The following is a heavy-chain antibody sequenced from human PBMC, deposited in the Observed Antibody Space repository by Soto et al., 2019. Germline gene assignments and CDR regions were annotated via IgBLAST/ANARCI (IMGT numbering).Heavy chain of an antibody. J-gene: IGHJ3*02. V-gene: IGHV1-69*06. Sequence: QVQLEQSGAEVKKPGSSVKISCKASGGTLSDHGVSWLRQAPGQGLEWVAGTIPVFNTAKYAAKFQGRVTIAADNSTNIAYMELGSLRSDDTAFYYCARGVYGSGNYYTGPSAFDIWGQGTLVIVSS. CDR3: ARGVYGSGNYYTGPSAFDI. D-gene: IGHD3-10*01. CDR2: TIPVFNTA. CDR1: GGTLSDHG.